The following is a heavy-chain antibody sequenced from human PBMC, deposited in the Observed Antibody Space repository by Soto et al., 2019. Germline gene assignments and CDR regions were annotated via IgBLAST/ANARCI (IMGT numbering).Heavy chain of an antibody. CDR2: IKGDGIST. D-gene: IGHD3-10*01. CDR1: GFTFSSYW. J-gene: IGHJ4*02. Sequence: EVQLVESGGGLVQSGGSLGLSCAASGFTFSSYWMHWVRQAPGKGLVWVSRIKGDGISTNYADSVKGRFTISRDNAKDTVFLQMNGLSADDTAVYYCARGAMGNYYNDYWGQGTLVTVSS. CDR3: ARGAMGNYYNDY. V-gene: IGHV3-74*01.